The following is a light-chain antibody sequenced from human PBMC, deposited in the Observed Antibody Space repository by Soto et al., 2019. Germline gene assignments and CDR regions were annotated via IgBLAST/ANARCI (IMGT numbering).Light chain of an antibody. J-gene: IGLJ1*01. CDR1: SSDVGGYNY. CDR3: SSYTSSSTYV. V-gene: IGLV2-14*01. CDR2: DVS. Sequence: QSVVSHPGSVSRSPGQPYNMNCTGTSSDVGGYNYVSWYQQHPGKAPKLMISDVSNRPSGVSNRFSGSKSGNTASLTISGLQAEDEADYYCSSYTSSSTYVFGTGTKVTVL.